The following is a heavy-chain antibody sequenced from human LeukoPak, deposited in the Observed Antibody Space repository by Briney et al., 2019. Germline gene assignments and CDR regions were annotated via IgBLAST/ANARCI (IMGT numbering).Heavy chain of an antibody. D-gene: IGHD3-22*01. V-gene: IGHV4-59*01. CDR1: GGSISSYY. J-gene: IGHJ4*02. Sequence: SETLSLTCTVSGGSISSYYWSWIRQPPGKGLEWIGYIYYSGSTNYNPSLKGRVTISVDTSKNQISLKLSSVTAADTAVYYCARDRYYDSSGYYRFDYWGQGTLVTVSS. CDR2: IYYSGST. CDR3: ARDRYYDSSGYYRFDY.